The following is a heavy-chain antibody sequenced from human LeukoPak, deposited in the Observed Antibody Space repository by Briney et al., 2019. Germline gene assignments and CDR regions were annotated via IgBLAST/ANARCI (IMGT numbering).Heavy chain of an antibody. D-gene: IGHD2-2*02. V-gene: IGHV4-34*01. Sequence: SETLSLTCAVYGGSFSGYYWSWIRQPPGKGLEWLGEINHSGSTNYNPSLKGRVTISVDTSKNQFSLKLSSVTAADTAVYYCARGGLGYCSSTSCYRRVYGMDVWGQGTTVTASS. CDR2: INHSGST. CDR3: ARGGLGYCSSTSCYRRVYGMDV. J-gene: IGHJ6*02. CDR1: GGSFSGYY.